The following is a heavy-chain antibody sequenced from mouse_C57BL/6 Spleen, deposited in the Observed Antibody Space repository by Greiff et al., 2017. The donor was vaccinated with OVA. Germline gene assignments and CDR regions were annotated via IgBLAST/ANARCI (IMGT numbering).Heavy chain of an antibody. CDR2: ISSGSSTI. Sequence: EVMLVESGGGLVKPGGSLKLSCAASGFTFSDYGMHWVRQAPEKGLEWVAYISSGSSTIYYADTVKGRFTISRDNAKNTLFLQMTSLRSEDTAMYYCARIYYYGSSYFDVWGTGTTVTVSS. V-gene: IGHV5-17*01. CDR1: GFTFSDYG. CDR3: ARIYYYGSSYFDV. J-gene: IGHJ1*03. D-gene: IGHD1-1*01.